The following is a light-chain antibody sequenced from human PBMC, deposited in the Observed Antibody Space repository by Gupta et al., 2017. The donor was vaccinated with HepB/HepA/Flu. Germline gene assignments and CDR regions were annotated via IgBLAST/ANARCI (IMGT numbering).Light chain of an antibody. CDR1: HSININ. J-gene: IGKJ1*01. CDR2: EIS. CDR3: HQRSDWPWT. V-gene: IGKV3-11*01. Sequence: EIALTQSPATLSLSPGERATLSCRASHSININLAWYQQKPGQAPSLVMYEISNRATGIQARFSGSGSGTDFALTISSLEPEDFAVYYCHQRSDWPWTFGQGTKLEMK.